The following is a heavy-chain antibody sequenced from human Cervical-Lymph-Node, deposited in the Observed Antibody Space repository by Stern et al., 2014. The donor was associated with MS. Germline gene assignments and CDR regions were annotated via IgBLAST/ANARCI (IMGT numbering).Heavy chain of an antibody. J-gene: IGHJ5*02. CDR1: GFSLRTSGVA. Sequence: EESGPTLVKPTQTLTLTCTFSGFSLRTSGVAVGWIRQPPGKDLEWLALIYWDDDKRYSASLKSRLTITKDTPKNQVVLTMTNMDPVDTATYYCAHRHYSGWFDPWGQGILVTVSS. CDR2: IYWDDDK. D-gene: IGHD5-18*01. V-gene: IGHV2-5*02. CDR3: AHRHYSGWFDP.